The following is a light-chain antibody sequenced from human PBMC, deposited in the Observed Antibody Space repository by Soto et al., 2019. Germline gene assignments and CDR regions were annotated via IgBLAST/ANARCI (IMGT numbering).Light chain of an antibody. CDR2: GAS. CDR3: QQYGSSPLFS. CDR1: ESVRDKY. J-gene: IGKJ3*01. V-gene: IGKV3-20*01. Sequence: EIVLTQSPGTLSLSPGERATLSCRASESVRDKYLAWYQQKPGQAPRLLIYGASTRATDIPDRFSGSGSGIDFTLTINTLEPEDFAVYYCQQYGSSPLFSFGPGTKVDIK.